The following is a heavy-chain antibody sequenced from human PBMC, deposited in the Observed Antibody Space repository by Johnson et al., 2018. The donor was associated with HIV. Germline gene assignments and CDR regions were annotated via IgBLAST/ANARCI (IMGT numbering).Heavy chain of an antibody. CDR1: GFTVSSNY. CDR2: ISSDGNT. Sequence: MLLVESGGGLVQPGGSLRLSCAVSGFTVSSNYMTWVRRAPGKGLEWVSVISSDGNTYYADSVKGRFSISRDNSKNTLYLQMNSLRAEDTAVYYCAKDWARIAAAQFDIWGQGTMVTVSS. J-gene: IGHJ3*02. V-gene: IGHV3-66*01. CDR3: AKDWARIAAAQFDI. D-gene: IGHD6-13*01.